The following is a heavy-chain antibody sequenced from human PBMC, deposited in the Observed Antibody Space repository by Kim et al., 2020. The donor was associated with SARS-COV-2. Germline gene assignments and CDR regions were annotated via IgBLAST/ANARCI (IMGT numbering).Heavy chain of an antibody. CDR1: GGSISSGGYS. CDR2: IYHSGST. D-gene: IGHD6-6*01. V-gene: IGHV4-30-2*01. CDR3: ASAKGYSSSSGFDY. Sequence: SETLSLTCAGSGGSISSGGYSWSWIRQPPGKSLEWIGYIYHSGSTYYNPSLKSRVTISVDRSKNQFSLKLSSVTAADTAVYYCASAKGYSSSSGFDYWVQGTLVTVSS. J-gene: IGHJ4*02.